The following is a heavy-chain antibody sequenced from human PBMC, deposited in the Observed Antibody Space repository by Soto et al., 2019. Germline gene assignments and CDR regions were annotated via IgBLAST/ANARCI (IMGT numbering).Heavy chain of an antibody. CDR3: ARSDREVPYYGMDV. J-gene: IGHJ6*02. D-gene: IGHD1-1*01. CDR2: ISAYNDNT. CDR1: GYTLNTYG. Sequence: QVQLVQSGKEVVKPGASVKVSCKASGYTLNTYGISWVRQAPGQGLGWMGWISAYNDNTKYAQNLQGRVTMTTDTSTNTAYLELRSLRSDDTAVFYCARSDREVPYYGMDVWGQGTTVTVSS. V-gene: IGHV1-18*04.